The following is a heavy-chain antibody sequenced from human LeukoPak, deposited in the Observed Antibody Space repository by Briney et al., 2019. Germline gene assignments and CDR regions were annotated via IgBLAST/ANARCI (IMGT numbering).Heavy chain of an antibody. J-gene: IGHJ4*02. Sequence: GGSLRLSCVASGFTFSSYWMSWVRQAPGKGLEWVANIKQDGTDKGCVDSVKGRFTISRDNAKNSLYLEMNSLKVEDTAVYFCARDTQGVLDWGQGTLVAVSS. CDR3: ARDTQGVLD. CDR1: GFTFSSYW. CDR2: IKQDGTDK. V-gene: IGHV3-7*03.